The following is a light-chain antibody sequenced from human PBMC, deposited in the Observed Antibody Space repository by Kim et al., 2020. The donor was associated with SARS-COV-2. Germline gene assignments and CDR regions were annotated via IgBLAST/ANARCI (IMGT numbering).Light chain of an antibody. J-gene: IGKJ1*01. CDR3: QQYGRSPRT. Sequence: EIVLTQSPGTLSLSPGERATLSCRASQSVSNVYLAWYQKKPGQAPRLLIYGASIRATGIPDRFSGGGSGTDFTLTISRLEPEDFAVYYCQQYGRSPRTFGQGTKVDIK. CDR1: QSVSNVY. CDR2: GAS. V-gene: IGKV3-20*01.